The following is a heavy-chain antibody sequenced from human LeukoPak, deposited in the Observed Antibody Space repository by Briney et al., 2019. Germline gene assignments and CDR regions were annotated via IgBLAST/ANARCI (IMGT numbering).Heavy chain of an antibody. CDR1: GGSISGYH. CDR3: ARDNGNDYVWGSYRYTLSDAFDI. J-gene: IGHJ3*02. D-gene: IGHD3-16*02. V-gene: IGHV4-59*01. CDR2: IYYSGSS. Sequence: SETLSLTCNVSGGSISGYHWSWIRQPPGKGLEWLGYIYYSGSSNYNPSLKSRVTISVDTSKNQFSLKLSSVTAADTAVYYCARDNGNDYVWGSYRYTLSDAFDIWGQGTMVTVSS.